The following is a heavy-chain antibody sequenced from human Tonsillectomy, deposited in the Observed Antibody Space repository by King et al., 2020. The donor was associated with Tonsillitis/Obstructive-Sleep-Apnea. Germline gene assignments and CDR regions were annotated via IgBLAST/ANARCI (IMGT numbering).Heavy chain of an antibody. D-gene: IGHD2-15*01. Sequence: VQLQQWGAGLLKPSETLSLTCAVYVGSFSGYYWTWIRQPPGKGLECMGGINHSGSTPNNPSLKSRVTISLDTPKNQFSLKLSSVTAADTAVYYCARGRGGGNHFDSWGQGTLVTVSS. CDR2: INHSGST. J-gene: IGHJ4*02. CDR3: ARGRGGGNHFDS. V-gene: IGHV4-34*01. CDR1: VGSFSGYY.